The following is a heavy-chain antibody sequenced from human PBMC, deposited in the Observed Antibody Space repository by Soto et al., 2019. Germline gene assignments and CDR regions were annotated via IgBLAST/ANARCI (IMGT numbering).Heavy chain of an antibody. J-gene: IGHJ3*02. CDR1: GYTFTSYG. Sequence: ASVKVSCKASGYTFTSYGISWVRQAPGQGLEWMGWISAYNGNTNYAQKLQGRVTMTTDTSTSTAYMELRSLRSDDTAVYYCAREKNDDYIWGSHRPGPAFDIWGQGTMVTVSS. V-gene: IGHV1-18*01. CDR2: ISAYNGNT. CDR3: AREKNDDYIWGSHRPGPAFDI. D-gene: IGHD3-16*02.